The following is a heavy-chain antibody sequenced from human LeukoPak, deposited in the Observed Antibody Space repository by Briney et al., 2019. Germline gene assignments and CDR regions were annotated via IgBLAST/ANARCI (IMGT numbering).Heavy chain of an antibody. Sequence: PSETLSLTCTVSGGSISSYYWSWIRQPAGKGLEWIGRIYTSGSTNYNPSLKSRVTISIDTSKNQFSLKLSSVTAADTAVYYCARDGGLQLPLGWFDPWGQGTLVIVSS. CDR3: ARDGGLQLPLGWFDP. CDR1: GGSISSYY. J-gene: IGHJ5*02. CDR2: IYTSGST. V-gene: IGHV4-4*07. D-gene: IGHD1-7*01.